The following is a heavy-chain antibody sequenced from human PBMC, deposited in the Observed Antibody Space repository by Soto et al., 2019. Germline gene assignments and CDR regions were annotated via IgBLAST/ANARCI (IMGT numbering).Heavy chain of an antibody. CDR2: ISAYNGNT. Sequence: ASVKVSCKASGYTFTSYGISWVRQAPGQGLEWMGWISAYNGNTNYAQKLQGRVTMTTDTSTSTAYMELRSLRSDDTAVYYCARDTSAAGTGWFDPWGHGTLVTVSS. V-gene: IGHV1-18*04. J-gene: IGHJ5*02. CDR1: GYTFTSYG. CDR3: ARDTSAAGTGWFDP. D-gene: IGHD6-13*01.